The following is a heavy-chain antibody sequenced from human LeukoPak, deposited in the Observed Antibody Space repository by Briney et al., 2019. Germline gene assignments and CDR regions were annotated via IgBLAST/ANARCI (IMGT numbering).Heavy chain of an antibody. Sequence: NPSETLSLTCTVSGGSISSYYWSWIRQPPGKGLEWIGYIYYSGSTNYNPSLKSRVTISVDTSKNQFSLKLSSVTAADTAVYYCARNSVAMYDYWGQGTLVTVSS. CDR2: IYYSGST. CDR3: ARNSVAMYDY. J-gene: IGHJ4*02. D-gene: IGHD2-21*01. V-gene: IGHV4-59*08. CDR1: GGSISSYY.